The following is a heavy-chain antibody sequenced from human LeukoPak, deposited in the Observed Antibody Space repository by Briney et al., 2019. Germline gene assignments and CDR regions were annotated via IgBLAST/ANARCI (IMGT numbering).Heavy chain of an antibody. CDR2: INHSGST. CDR3: ARVFWSGYFNLDSYYFDY. D-gene: IGHD3-3*01. V-gene: IGHV4-34*01. CDR1: GGSFSGYY. J-gene: IGHJ4*02. Sequence: KPSETLSLTCAVYGGSFSGYYWSWIRQPPGKGLEWIGEINHSGSTNYNPSLKSRVTISVDTSKNQFSLKLSSVTAADTAVYYCARVFWSGYFNLDSYYFDYWGQGTLVTVSS.